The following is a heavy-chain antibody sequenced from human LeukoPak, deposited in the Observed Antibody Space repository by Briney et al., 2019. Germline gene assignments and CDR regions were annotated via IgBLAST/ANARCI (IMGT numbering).Heavy chain of an antibody. J-gene: IGHJ3*02. CDR3: ARDSSGLGAFDI. V-gene: IGHV1-69*05. CDR1: GGTFSSYA. Sequence: ASVKVSFKASGGTFSSYAISWVRQAPGQGLEWMGGIIPIFGTANYAQKFQGRVTITTDESTSTAYMELSSLRSEDTAVYYCARDSSGLGAFDIWGQGTMVTVSS. D-gene: IGHD6-6*01. CDR2: IIPIFGTA.